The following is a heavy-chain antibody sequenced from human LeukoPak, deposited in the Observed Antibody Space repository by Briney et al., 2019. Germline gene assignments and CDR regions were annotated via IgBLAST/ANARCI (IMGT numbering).Heavy chain of an antibody. Sequence: SETLSLICTVSGGSISSYYWSWIRQPPGKELEWIGYVYYSGSTYYNPSLRSRVTISVDTSKSHFSLKLNSVTAADTAMYYCARDSPYSTSPMFDSWGQGTLVTVSS. CDR1: GGSISSYY. CDR2: VYYSGST. J-gene: IGHJ4*02. CDR3: ARDSPYSTSPMFDS. V-gene: IGHV4-59*01. D-gene: IGHD6-6*01.